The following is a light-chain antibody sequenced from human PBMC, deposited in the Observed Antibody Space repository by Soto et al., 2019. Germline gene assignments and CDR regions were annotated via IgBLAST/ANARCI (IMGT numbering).Light chain of an antibody. CDR3: QHYDGSPRT. J-gene: IGKJ2*01. Sequence: ETVLAQSPGTLSLSSGERATLSCRASQSIRNNYLAWYQQKPGQAPRLLIYGVFNRATGIPDRFSGSRSGTDFTLTISRLEPEDSAVYYYQHYDGSPRTFSQGTKLEIK. CDR2: GVF. V-gene: IGKV3-20*01. CDR1: QSIRNNY.